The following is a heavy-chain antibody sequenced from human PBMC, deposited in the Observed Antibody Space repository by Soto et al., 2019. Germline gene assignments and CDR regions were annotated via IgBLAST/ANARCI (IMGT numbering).Heavy chain of an antibody. Sequence: EVQLLESGGGLVQPGGSLGLSCVASGFTFSNYDMNWVRQAPGKGLEWVSYISGSGDDTDYADSVKGRFTISRYRSKNTLYLQTNRLRGEDTALYYCAKDWAVVGTRTSGGFDYWGQGTLVTVSA. J-gene: IGHJ4*02. CDR1: GFTFSNYD. V-gene: IGHV3-23*01. D-gene: IGHD6-19*01. CDR2: ISGSGDDT. CDR3: AKDWAVVGTRTSGGFDY.